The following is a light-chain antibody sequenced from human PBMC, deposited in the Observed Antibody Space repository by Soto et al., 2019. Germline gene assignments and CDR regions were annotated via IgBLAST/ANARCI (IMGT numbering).Light chain of an antibody. CDR1: QSISNY. CDR3: QQSYGTPLT. CDR2: AAS. V-gene: IGKV1-39*01. Sequence: DMEMTQSPSSLSASVGDRVTITCRASQSISNYLNWYQHKPGKVPKLLIYAASSLQSGVPTRFSGSGSGTDFTLTINRLQPEDFATYYGQQSYGTPLTFGGGTKVEIK. J-gene: IGKJ4*01.